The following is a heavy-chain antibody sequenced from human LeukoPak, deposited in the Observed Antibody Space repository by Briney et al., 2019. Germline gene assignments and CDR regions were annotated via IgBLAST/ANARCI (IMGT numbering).Heavy chain of an antibody. V-gene: IGHV3-53*04. CDR2: IYSDDRT. CDR3: ARVRSSGEPHLDF. Sequence: GGSLRLSCAVSGFTASSNYMSWVRQAPGKGLEWVSVIYSDDRTYYADSVKGRFTISRHTSKKTLYLQMNSLRAEDTAVYYCARVRSSGEPHLDFWGQGTLVTVSS. J-gene: IGHJ4*02. D-gene: IGHD3-10*01. CDR1: GFTASSNY.